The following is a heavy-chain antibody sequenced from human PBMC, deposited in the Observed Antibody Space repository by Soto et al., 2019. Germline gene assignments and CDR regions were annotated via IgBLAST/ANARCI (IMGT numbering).Heavy chain of an antibody. J-gene: IGHJ6*03. Sequence: QVQLQQWGAGLLKPSETLSLTCAVYGGSFSGYYWSWIRQPPGKGLEWIGEINHSGSTNYNPSLKSRVTISVDTSKNQFSLKLSSVTAADTAVYYCASTSIVVVVAATAVPYYYYMYVWGKGTTVTVS. D-gene: IGHD2-15*01. V-gene: IGHV4-34*01. CDR2: INHSGST. CDR3: ASTSIVVVVAATAVPYYYYMYV. CDR1: GGSFSGYY.